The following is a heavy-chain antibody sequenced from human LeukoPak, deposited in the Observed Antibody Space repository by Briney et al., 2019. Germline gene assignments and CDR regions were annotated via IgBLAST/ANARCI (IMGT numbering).Heavy chain of an antibody. D-gene: IGHD3-22*01. CDR2: IYYSGST. J-gene: IGHJ4*02. CDR1: GGSISSSSYY. V-gene: IGHV4-39*07. CDR3: ARVYDSSVYDY. Sequence: PSETLPLTCTVSGGSISSSSYYWGWIRQPPGKGLEWIGSIYYSGSTYYNPSLKSRVTISVDTSKNQFSLKLSSVTAADTAVYYCARVYDSSVYDYWGQGTLVTVSS.